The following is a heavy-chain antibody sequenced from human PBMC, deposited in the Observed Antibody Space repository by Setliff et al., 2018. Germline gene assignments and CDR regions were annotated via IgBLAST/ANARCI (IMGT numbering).Heavy chain of an antibody. D-gene: IGHD3-16*01. V-gene: IGHV1-2*02. Sequence: ASVKVSCKTSGYPFVGYFIYWMRQAPGQGXXXXXXXXXXSGRTKXXVKFQGRVTMTRDTSSSTIYMEVNSLTSDDTAVYFCAKQGDLAFDYWGQGTQVTVSS. CDR1: GYPFVGYF. CDR2: XXXXSGRT. J-gene: IGHJ4*02. CDR3: AKQGDLAFDY.